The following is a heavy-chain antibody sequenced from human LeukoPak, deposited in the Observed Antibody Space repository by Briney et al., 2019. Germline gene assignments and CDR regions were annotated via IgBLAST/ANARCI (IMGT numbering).Heavy chain of an antibody. CDR2: ISYDGSNK. D-gene: IGHD6-19*01. V-gene: IGHV3-30*04. Sequence: GGSLRLSCAASGFTFSSYAMHWVRQAPGKGLEWVAVISYDGSNKYYADSVKGRFTISRDNSKNTLYPQMNSLRAEGTAVYYCAREADSSGCFDYWGQGTLVTVSS. CDR1: GFTFSSYA. CDR3: AREADSSGCFDY. J-gene: IGHJ4*02.